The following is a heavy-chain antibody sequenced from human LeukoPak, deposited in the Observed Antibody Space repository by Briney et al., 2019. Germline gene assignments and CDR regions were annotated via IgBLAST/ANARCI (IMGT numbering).Heavy chain of an antibody. CDR2: ISSSGSTI. D-gene: IGHD4-23*01. CDR3: ARDPYGGNWFDY. CDR1: GFTFSSYE. Sequence: PGGSLRLSCAASGFTFSSYEMNWVRQAPGKGLEWVSYISSSGSTIYYADSVKGRFTISRDNAKNSLYLQMNSLRAEDTAVYYCARDPYGGNWFDYWGQGTLVTDSS. V-gene: IGHV3-48*03. J-gene: IGHJ4*02.